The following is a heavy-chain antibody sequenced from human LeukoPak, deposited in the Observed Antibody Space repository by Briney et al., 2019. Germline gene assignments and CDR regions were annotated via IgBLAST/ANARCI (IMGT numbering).Heavy chain of an antibody. CDR1: GYSFTSYW. D-gene: IGHD5-24*01. J-gene: IGHJ3*02. CDR2: IHPGDSDT. V-gene: IGHV5-51*01. Sequence: GESLKISCKGSGYSFTSYWIGWVRQMPGKGLEYMGIIHPGDSDTRYSPSFQGQVTISADKSISTAYLQWGSLKASDTAMYYCARSPRDGYHDAFDIWGQGTMVTVSS. CDR3: ARSPRDGYHDAFDI.